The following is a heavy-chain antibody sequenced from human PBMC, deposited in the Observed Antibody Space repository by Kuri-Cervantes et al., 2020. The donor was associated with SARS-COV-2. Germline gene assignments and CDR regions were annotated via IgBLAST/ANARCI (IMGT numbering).Heavy chain of an antibody. V-gene: IGHV3-21*01. CDR1: GFTFSSYS. Sequence: GESLKISCADSGFTFSSYSMNWVRQAPGKGLEWVSYISSSSSYIYYADSLKGRFTISRDNAKNSLYLQMNSLRAEDTAVYYCAGADLSDFAFDIWGQGTMVTVSS. CDR2: ISSSSSYI. CDR3: AGADLSDFAFDI. D-gene: IGHD2-21*01. J-gene: IGHJ3*02.